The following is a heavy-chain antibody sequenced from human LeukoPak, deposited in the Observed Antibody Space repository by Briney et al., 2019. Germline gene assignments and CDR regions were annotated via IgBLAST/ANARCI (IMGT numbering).Heavy chain of an antibody. J-gene: IGHJ4*02. CDR1: GFTFSSYS. Sequence: GGSLRLSCAASGFTFSSYSMNRVRQAPGKGLEWVSSISSSSSYIYYADSVKGRFTTSRDNAKNSLYLQMNSLRAEDTAVYYCARISSGWYERSALFDYWGQGTLVTVSS. CDR2: ISSSSSYI. CDR3: ARISSGWYERSALFDY. V-gene: IGHV3-21*01. D-gene: IGHD6-19*01.